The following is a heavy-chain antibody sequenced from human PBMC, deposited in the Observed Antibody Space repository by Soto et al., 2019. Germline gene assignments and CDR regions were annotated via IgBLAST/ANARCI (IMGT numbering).Heavy chain of an antibody. CDR3: ERDGVGGYCSSTSCHPFLDP. J-gene: IGHJ5*02. Sequence: ASVKVSCKASGYTFTGYYMHWVRQAPGQGLEWMGWINPNSGGTNYAQKFQGRVTMTRDTSISTAYMELSRLRSDDTAVYYCERDGVGGYCSSTSCHPFLDPWGQGALVTVSS. CDR1: GYTFTGYY. D-gene: IGHD2-2*01. V-gene: IGHV1-2*02. CDR2: INPNSGGT.